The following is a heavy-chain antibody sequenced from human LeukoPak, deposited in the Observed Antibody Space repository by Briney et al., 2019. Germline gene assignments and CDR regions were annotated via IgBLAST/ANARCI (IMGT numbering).Heavy chain of an antibody. D-gene: IGHD6-19*01. CDR1: GGSLTTSSYY. Sequence: PSDTLSLTRTVSGGSLTTSSYYSGWIRQPPGKGLEWVGSIYYSGSTYYNSSLKSRVTISVDTAKNQFSLKLSSVTAADTAVYYCARARYSSGWSYFDYWGQGTLVTVSS. J-gene: IGHJ4*02. CDR3: ARARYSSGWSYFDY. V-gene: IGHV4-39*01. CDR2: IYYSGST.